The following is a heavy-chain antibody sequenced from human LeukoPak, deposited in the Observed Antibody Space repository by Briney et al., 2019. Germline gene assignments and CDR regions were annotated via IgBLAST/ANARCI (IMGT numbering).Heavy chain of an antibody. CDR2: ISPSGDIT. CDR1: GFTFSNYG. Sequence: GGSLRLSCAASGFTFSNYGMNWVRQAPGKGLEWVSGISPSGDITYYADSVKGRFTISRDNAKNSLYLQMNSLRAEDTAVYYCARRDYYDSSGYDYWGQGTLVTVSS. J-gene: IGHJ4*02. D-gene: IGHD3-22*01. V-gene: IGHV3-23*01. CDR3: ARRDYYDSSGYDY.